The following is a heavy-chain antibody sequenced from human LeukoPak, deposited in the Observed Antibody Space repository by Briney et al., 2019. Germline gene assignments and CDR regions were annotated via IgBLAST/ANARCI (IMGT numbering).Heavy chain of an antibody. D-gene: IGHD2-2*01. CDR2: IYYSGST. CDR3: ATEYCASSSCRFDS. CDR1: GGSISSGGYS. J-gene: IGHJ4*02. V-gene: IGHV4-30-4*07. Sequence: PSETLSLTCAVSGGSISSGGYSWSWIRQPPGKGLEWIGYIYYSGSTYYNPSLKSRVTISVDTSKNQFSLKLTSVTAADTAIYYCATEYCASSSCRFDSWGQGTLVTVSS.